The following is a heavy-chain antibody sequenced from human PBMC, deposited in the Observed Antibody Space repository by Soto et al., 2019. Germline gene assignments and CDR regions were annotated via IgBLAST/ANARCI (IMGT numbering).Heavy chain of an antibody. D-gene: IGHD6-13*01. CDR3: ARVGSAAGNHNWFDP. CDR2: IYYSGST. Sequence: PSETLSLTCTVSGGSISSYYWSWIRQPPGKGLEWIGYIYYSGSTNYNPSLKSRVTISVDTSKNQFSLKLSSVTAADTAVYYCARVGSAAGNHNWFDPWGQGTRITVSS. V-gene: IGHV4-59*01. CDR1: GGSISSYY. J-gene: IGHJ5*02.